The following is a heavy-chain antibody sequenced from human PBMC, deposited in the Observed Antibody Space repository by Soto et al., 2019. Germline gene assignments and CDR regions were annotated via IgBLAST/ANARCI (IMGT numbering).Heavy chain of an antibody. CDR1: GFTFSSYW. CDR2: INSDGSST. V-gene: IGHV3-74*01. CDR3: ARDLGDCSGGSCYSDSNWFDP. J-gene: IGHJ5*02. D-gene: IGHD2-15*01. Sequence: GGSLRLSCAASGFTFSSYWMHWVRQAPGKGLVWVSRINSDGSSTSYADSVKGRFTISRDNAKNTLYLQMNSLRAEDTAVYYCARDLGDCSGGSCYSDSNWFDPWGQGT.